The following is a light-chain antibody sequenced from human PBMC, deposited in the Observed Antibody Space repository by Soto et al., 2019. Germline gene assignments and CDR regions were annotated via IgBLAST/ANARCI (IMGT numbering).Light chain of an antibody. CDR1: SSDVGSHNL. Sequence: QSALTQPASVSGSPGQSITISCTGTSSDVGSHNLVSWYQQHPGKAPKFLIYEVNKRPSGVSNRFSGSKSGNTASLTISGLQSEDEADYYFCSHVGSRTWTWVFGGGTQLTVL. V-gene: IGLV2-23*02. CDR3: CSHVGSRTWTWV. J-gene: IGLJ3*02. CDR2: EVN.